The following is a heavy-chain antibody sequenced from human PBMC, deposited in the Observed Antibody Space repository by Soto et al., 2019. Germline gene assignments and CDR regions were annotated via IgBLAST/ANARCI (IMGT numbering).Heavy chain of an antibody. Sequence: QITLKESGPTLVKPTQTLTLTCTFSGFSLSSSGVGVGWIRQPPGKALEWLALIYWNDDKRYSPSLKSRLTITKDTSKNQVVLTMTNVDPVDTATYYCAHSACGSDCWGWFDSWGPGTLVTVSS. CDR1: GFSLSSSGVG. V-gene: IGHV2-5*01. CDR3: AHSACGSDCWGWFDS. D-gene: IGHD2-21*02. J-gene: IGHJ5*01. CDR2: IYWNDDK.